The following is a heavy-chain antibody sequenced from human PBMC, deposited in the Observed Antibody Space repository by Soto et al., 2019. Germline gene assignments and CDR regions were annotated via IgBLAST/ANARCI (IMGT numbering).Heavy chain of an antibody. D-gene: IGHD3-22*01. CDR3: ARGWRSSGYYAKQDHDAFDI. J-gene: IGHJ3*02. CDR2: INPNSGGT. Sequence: ASVKGSCKASGYTFTGYYMHWLRQAPGQGLEWMGWINPNSGGTNYAQKFQGWVTMTRDTSISTAYMELSRLRSDDTAVYYCARGWRSSGYYAKQDHDAFDIWGQGTMVTVSS. CDR1: GYTFTGYY. V-gene: IGHV1-2*04.